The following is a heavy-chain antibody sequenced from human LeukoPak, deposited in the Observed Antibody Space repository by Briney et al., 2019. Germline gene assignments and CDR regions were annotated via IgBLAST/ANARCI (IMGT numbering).Heavy chain of an antibody. J-gene: IGHJ4*02. V-gene: IGHV3-23*01. CDR2: ISGSGGST. Sequence: GGSLTLSCAASGFTFSSYAMSWVRQPPGKGLEWVSAISGSGGSTYYPASVKGRFTISRDNSKYTLYLQMNSLRAEDTAVYYCAKKGSSYFDYWGQGTLVTVSS. CDR3: AKKGSSYFDY. CDR1: GFTFSSYA.